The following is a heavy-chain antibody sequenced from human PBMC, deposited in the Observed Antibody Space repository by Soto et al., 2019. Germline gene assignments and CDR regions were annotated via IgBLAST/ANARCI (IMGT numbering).Heavy chain of an antibody. V-gene: IGHV1-69*01. CDR2: IIPVFQTA. Sequence: QEQLVQSGAEVKKPGSSVKVSCKASGGLFSSYPISWVRQVPGQGIEWMGGIIPVFQTAYSTQRFQGRVTISADEEQNPSYMELNNMRSEDTDIYYCARGGSGYTWFNEFWGQGTLVTVSS. D-gene: IGHD3-22*01. CDR3: ARGGSGYTWFNEF. J-gene: IGHJ4*02. CDR1: GGLFSSYP.